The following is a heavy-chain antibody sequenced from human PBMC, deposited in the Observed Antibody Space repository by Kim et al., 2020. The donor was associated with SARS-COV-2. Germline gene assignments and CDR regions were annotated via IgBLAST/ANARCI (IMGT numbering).Heavy chain of an antibody. Sequence: YNQSPKSRVTISVNRAKNQFSLKVSSVTAADTAVYYCAREMPGDYFFDYWGQGTLVTVSS. D-gene: IGHD2-21*02. J-gene: IGHJ4*02. CDR3: AREMPGDYFFDY. V-gene: IGHV4-30-2*04.